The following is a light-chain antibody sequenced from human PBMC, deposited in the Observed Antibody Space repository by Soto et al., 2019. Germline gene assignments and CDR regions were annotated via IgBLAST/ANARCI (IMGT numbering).Light chain of an antibody. CDR1: SSDVGSYNG. CDR3: SSYTTRGTDV. CDR2: DGS. Sequence: QSALTQPPSVSGSPGQSVAISCTGTSSDVGSYNGVSWYQQPPGTAPKLMIYDGSNRPSGVPDRFSGSKSGTSASLPISGLPAEDEAAYYCSSYTTRGTDVFGTGTKLTVL. J-gene: IGLJ1*01. V-gene: IGLV2-18*02.